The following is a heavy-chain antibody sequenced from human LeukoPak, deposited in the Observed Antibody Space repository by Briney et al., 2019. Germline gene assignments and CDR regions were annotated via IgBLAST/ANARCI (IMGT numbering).Heavy chain of an antibody. V-gene: IGHV3-15*01. D-gene: IGHD1-26*01. CDR3: TTESRPYSGSYFEAFDI. J-gene: IGHJ3*02. CDR2: IKSKTDGGTT. Sequence: PGGSLRLSCAASGFTFSNAWMSWVRQPPGKGLEWVGRIKSKTDGGTTDYAPPVKGRLTISTDDSKNTLYLQMNSLKTEDTAVYYCTTESRPYSGSYFEAFDIWGQGTMVTVSS. CDR1: GFTFSNAW.